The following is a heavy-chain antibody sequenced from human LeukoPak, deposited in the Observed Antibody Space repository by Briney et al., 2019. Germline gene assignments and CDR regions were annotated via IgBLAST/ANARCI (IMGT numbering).Heavy chain of an antibody. CDR3: ARPLTYSDSSGHIPGAFDI. CDR1: GGSISSGGYY. D-gene: IGHD3-22*01. CDR2: IYYSGST. J-gene: IGHJ3*02. V-gene: IGHV4-31*03. Sequence: PSQTLSLTCTVSGGSISSGGYYWSWIRQHPGKGLEWIGYIYYSGSTYYNPSLKSRVTISVDTSKNQFSLKLSSVTAADTAVYYCARPLTYSDSSGHIPGAFDIWGQGTMVTVSS.